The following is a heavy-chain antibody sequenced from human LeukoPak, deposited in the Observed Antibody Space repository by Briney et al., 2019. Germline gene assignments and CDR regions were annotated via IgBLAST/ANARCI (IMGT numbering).Heavy chain of an antibody. CDR1: GFTLSSYG. Sequence: PGRSLRLSCAASGFTLSSYGMHWVRQAPGKGLEWVAVISYDGSNKYYADSVKGRFTISRDNSKNTLYLQMNSLRAEDTAVYYCAKDLGRGYSYGFFDYWGQGTLVTVSS. J-gene: IGHJ4*02. V-gene: IGHV3-30*18. CDR2: ISYDGSNK. CDR3: AKDLGRGYSYGFFDY. D-gene: IGHD5-18*01.